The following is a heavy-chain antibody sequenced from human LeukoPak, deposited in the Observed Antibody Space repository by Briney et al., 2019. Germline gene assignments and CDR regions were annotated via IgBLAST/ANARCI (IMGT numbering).Heavy chain of an antibody. CDR2: IYYTGST. J-gene: IGHJ6*03. V-gene: IGHV4-59*02. CDR3: ARGQRGWFGELSGKNYYHMDV. D-gene: IGHD3-10*01. CDR1: GASVSSHY. Sequence: SETLSLTCTVSGASVSSHYWSWIRQPPGKGLEWIGYIYYTGSTNYNPPLQSRVTMSLDTSQNQFSLKLTSVTAADTAVYYCARGQRGWFGELSGKNYYHMDVWGKGTTVTVSS.